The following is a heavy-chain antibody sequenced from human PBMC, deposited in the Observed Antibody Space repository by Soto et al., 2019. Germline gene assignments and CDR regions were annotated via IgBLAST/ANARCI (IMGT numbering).Heavy chain of an antibody. V-gene: IGHV3-23*01. D-gene: IGHD3-9*01. CDR1: GFTFSSYA. CDR3: AKFNYDILTGYPTEYYFDY. Sequence: GSLRLSCAASGFTFSSYAMSWVRQAPGKGLEWVSAISGSGGSTYYADSVKGRFTISRDNSKNTLYLQMNSLRAEDTAVYYCAKFNYDILTGYPTEYYFDYWGQGTLVTVSS. J-gene: IGHJ4*02. CDR2: ISGSGGST.